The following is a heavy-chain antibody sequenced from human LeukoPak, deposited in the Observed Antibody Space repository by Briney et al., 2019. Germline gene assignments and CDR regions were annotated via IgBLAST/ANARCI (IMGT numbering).Heavy chain of an antibody. V-gene: IGHV1-3*01. CDR3: ARDRGYCSSTSCRRVWFDP. D-gene: IGHD2-2*01. CDR1: GYTFTSYA. CDR2: INACNGNT. J-gene: IGHJ5*02. Sequence: GASVKVSCKASGYTFTSYAMHWVGQAPGQRLEWMGWINACNGNTKYSQKFQGRVTITRDTSASTAYMELSSLRSEDTAVYYCARDRGYCSSTSCRRVWFDPWGQGTLVTVSS.